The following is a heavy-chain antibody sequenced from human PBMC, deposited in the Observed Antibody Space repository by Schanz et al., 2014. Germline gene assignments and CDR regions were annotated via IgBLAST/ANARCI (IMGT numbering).Heavy chain of an antibody. V-gene: IGHV3-30*04. J-gene: IGHJ4*02. D-gene: IGHD1-7*01. CDR3: AKGMELLPVYFHY. Sequence: VQLVESGGCLVQPGGSLRLSCVASGFTFSGSVMHWVRQAPGKGLEWVAVISFDGNKYYADSVKGRFTISRDNSKNTLYLQMNSLRAEDTAVYYCAKGMELLPVYFHYWGQGTLVTVSS. CDR2: ISFDGNK. CDR1: GFTFSGSV.